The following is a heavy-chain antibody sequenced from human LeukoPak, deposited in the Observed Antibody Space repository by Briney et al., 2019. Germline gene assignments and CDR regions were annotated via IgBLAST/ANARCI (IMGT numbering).Heavy chain of an antibody. J-gene: IGHJ4*02. CDR2: AGWAGGTT. V-gene: IGHV3-43*01. CDR3: ARDRPFTFGGVIGY. CDR1: GFNFDRYT. Sequence: GGSLRLSCATSGFNFDRYTIHWVRQAPGKGLEWVSLAGWAGGTTFHSDSVRGRFTISRDNAKNSLYLQMNSLRAEDTAVYYCARDRPFTFGGVIGYWGQGTLVTVSS. D-gene: IGHD3-16*01.